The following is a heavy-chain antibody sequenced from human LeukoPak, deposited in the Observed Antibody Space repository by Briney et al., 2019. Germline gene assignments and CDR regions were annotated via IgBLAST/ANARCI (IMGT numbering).Heavy chain of an antibody. V-gene: IGHV1-2*02. D-gene: IGHD6-13*01. CDR2: INPNSGDT. J-gene: IGHJ4*02. Sequence: ASVKVSCKASGYTFTGYYMHWVRQAPGQGLEWMGWINPNSGDTHYAQKFQGRVTMTRETSITTAYMELSRLRSDDTAVYYCARDRSDSSSWYYFDYWGQGTLVTVSS. CDR1: GYTFTGYY. CDR3: ARDRSDSSSWYYFDY.